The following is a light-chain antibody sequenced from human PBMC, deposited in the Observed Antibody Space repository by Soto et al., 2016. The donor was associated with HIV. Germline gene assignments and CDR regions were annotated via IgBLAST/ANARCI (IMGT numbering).Light chain of an antibody. CDR3: NSRDSSGNHLEL. Sequence: SSELTQDPAVSVALGRTVRITCQGDSLRSYYASWYQQKPRQAPVLVIYGKNNRPSGIPDRFSGSSSGNTASLTITGAQAEDEADYYCNSRDSSGNHLELFGGGTKLTVL. CDR2: GKN. CDR1: SLRSYY. V-gene: IGLV3-19*01. J-gene: IGLJ3*02.